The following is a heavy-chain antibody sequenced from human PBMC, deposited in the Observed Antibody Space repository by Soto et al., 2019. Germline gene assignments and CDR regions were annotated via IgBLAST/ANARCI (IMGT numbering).Heavy chain of an antibody. Sequence: EVQLVQSGAEVKKPGESLKISCKGSGYSFTSYWIGWVRQMPGKGLEWMGIIYPGDSDTRYSPSFQGQVTISADKSISTADLQWSSLKASDTAMYYCARLQLFTMVRGVDRTFDIWGQGTMVTVSS. CDR2: IYPGDSDT. D-gene: IGHD3-10*01. CDR1: GYSFTSYW. V-gene: IGHV5-51*01. CDR3: ARLQLFTMVRGVDRTFDI. J-gene: IGHJ3*02.